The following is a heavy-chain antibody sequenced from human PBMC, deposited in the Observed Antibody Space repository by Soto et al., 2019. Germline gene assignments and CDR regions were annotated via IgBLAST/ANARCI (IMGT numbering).Heavy chain of an antibody. CDR2: IYYSGST. D-gene: IGHD6-13*01. V-gene: IGHV4-59*08. J-gene: IGHJ5*02. CDR1: GGSISSYY. CDR3: ARPKTIGAAAGKGWFDP. Sequence: PSETQSLTCTVSGGSISSYYWSWIRQPPGKGLEWIGYIYYSGSTNYNPSLKSRVTISVDPSKNQFSLKLTSVTAADTAMYYCARPKTIGAAAGKGWFDPWGQGTLVTVSS.